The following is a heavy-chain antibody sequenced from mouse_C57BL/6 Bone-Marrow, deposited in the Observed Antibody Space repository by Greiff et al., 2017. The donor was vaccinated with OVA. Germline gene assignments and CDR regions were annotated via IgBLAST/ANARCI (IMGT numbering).Heavy chain of an antibody. D-gene: IGHD1-1*01. Sequence: VQLQQSGAELVKPGASVKVSCKASGYTFTSYWMHWVKQSPGQGLEWLGRINPSDSDTNYNQKFKGKATLTVDKSSSTAYMQLRSLTSEDSAVYYCAHYAWFAYWGQGTLVTVSA. V-gene: IGHV1-74*01. CDR3: AHYAWFAY. CDR1: GYTFTSYW. CDR2: INPSDSDT. J-gene: IGHJ3*01.